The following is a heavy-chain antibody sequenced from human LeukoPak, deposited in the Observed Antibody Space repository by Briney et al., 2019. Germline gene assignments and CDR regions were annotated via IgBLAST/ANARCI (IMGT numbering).Heavy chain of an antibody. Sequence: SETLSLACSVSGGSITSHFWSWIRQPPGKGLEWIGYIHYSGSTNYNPSLKSRVTISPDTSKNQLFLKLNSVTAADTAVYYCARLVWLGESPGSWFDSWGQGTLVTVSS. D-gene: IGHD3-10*01. CDR3: ARLVWLGESPGSWFDS. CDR1: GGSITSHF. CDR2: IHYSGST. J-gene: IGHJ5*01. V-gene: IGHV4-59*11.